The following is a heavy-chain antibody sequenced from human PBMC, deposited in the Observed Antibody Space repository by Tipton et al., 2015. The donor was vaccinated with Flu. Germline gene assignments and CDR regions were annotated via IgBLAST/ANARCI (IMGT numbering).Heavy chain of an antibody. D-gene: IGHD1-26*01. V-gene: IGHV1-18*01. Sequence: LVQSGVEVKKPGASVKVSCKASGYTFNNYGITWVRQAPGQGLEWMGWISGYNGDTNYAEKLQGRVTMTTDTSTNTAYMELRSLKSDDTAMYYCARDRGSYNIHLEYHYYYGMDVWGQGTTVTVSS. CDR2: ISGYNGDT. J-gene: IGHJ6*02. CDR3: ARDRGSYNIHLEYHYYYGMDV. CDR1: GYTFNNYG.